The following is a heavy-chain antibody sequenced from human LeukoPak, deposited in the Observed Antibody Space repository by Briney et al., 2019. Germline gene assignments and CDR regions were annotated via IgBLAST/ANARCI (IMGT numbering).Heavy chain of an antibody. CDR3: ARESYRMVRGVITYYYYGMDV. CDR1: GFTFSSYA. Sequence: PGRSLRLSCAASGFTFSSYAMHWVRQAPGKGLGWVAVISYDGSNKYYADSAKGRFTISRDNSKNTLYLQMNSLRVEDTAVYDCARESYRMVRGVITYYYYGMDVWGQGTTVTVSS. CDR2: ISYDGSNK. J-gene: IGHJ6*02. V-gene: IGHV3-30*04. D-gene: IGHD3-10*01.